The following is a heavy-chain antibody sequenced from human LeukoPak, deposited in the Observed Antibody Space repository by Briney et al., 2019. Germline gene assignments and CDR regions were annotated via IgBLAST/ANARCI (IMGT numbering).Heavy chain of an antibody. Sequence: GGSLRLSCAASGFTFSSYGMSWVRQAPGKGLEWVSGISGSGGSTYYADSVKGRFTISRDNAKNSLYLQMNSLRAEDMALYYCAKDIDYELLGGGGFDYWGQGTLVTVSS. CDR3: AKDIDYELLGGGGFDY. V-gene: IGHV3-23*01. CDR1: GFTFSSYG. CDR2: ISGSGGST. D-gene: IGHD1-26*01. J-gene: IGHJ4*02.